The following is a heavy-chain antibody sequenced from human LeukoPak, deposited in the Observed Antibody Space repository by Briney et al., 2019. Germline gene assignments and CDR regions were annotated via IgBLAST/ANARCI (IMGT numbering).Heavy chain of an antibody. V-gene: IGHV1-2*02. CDR2: INPNSGGT. J-gene: IGHJ4*02. Sequence: GASVKVSCKASGYTFTGYYMHWVRQAPGQGLEWMGWINPNSGGTNYAQKFQGRVTMTRDTSISTAYMELSRLRSDDTAVYYCARGATATTYYDFWSAPADFDYWGQGTLVTVSS. D-gene: IGHD3-3*01. CDR1: GYTFTGYY. CDR3: ARGATATTYYDFWSAPADFDY.